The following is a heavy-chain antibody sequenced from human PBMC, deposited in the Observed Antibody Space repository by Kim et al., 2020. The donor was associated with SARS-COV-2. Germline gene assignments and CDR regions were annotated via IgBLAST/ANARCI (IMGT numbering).Heavy chain of an antibody. J-gene: IGHJ4*02. Sequence: AQKFQGRVTMTRDTSTSTVYMELSSLRSEDTAVYYCARGGAGSGSYYHDYWGQGTLVTVSS. D-gene: IGHD3-10*01. V-gene: IGHV1-46*01. CDR3: ARGGAGSGSYYHDY.